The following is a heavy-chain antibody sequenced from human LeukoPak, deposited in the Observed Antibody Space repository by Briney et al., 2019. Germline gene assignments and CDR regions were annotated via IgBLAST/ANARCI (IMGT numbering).Heavy chain of an antibody. CDR1: GGFISSSNFY. D-gene: IGHD5-18*01. J-gene: IGHJ4*02. V-gene: IGHV4-39*01. CDR2: IYYSGST. Sequence: ASETLSLTCTVSGGFISSSNFYWGWIRQPPGKGLEWIGSIYYSGSTYYNPSLESRVIISLDTSKNQFSLKLRSVTAADTAVYYCASPDTAMVNGYWGQGTLVTVSS. CDR3: ASPDTAMVNGY.